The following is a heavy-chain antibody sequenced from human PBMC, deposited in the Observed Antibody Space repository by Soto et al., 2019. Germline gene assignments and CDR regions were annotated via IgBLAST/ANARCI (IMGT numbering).Heavy chain of an antibody. CDR3: AELYSSGRRPIYYYGMDV. Sequence: ASVKVSCKASGGTFSSYAISWVRQAPGQGLEWMGGIIPIFGTANYAQKFQGRVTITADESTSTAYMELSSLRSEDTAVYYCAELYSSGRRPIYYYGMDVWGQGTTVTVSS. D-gene: IGHD6-19*01. CDR2: IIPIFGTA. CDR1: GGTFSSYA. V-gene: IGHV1-69*13. J-gene: IGHJ6*02.